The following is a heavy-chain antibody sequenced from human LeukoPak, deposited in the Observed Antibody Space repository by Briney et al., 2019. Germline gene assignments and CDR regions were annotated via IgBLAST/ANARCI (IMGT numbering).Heavy chain of an antibody. V-gene: IGHV4-59*01. D-gene: IGHD4-11*01. CDR3: ARGRVSSSTWYSTYYYFFYMDF. J-gene: IGHJ6*03. CDR2: VDQTGST. CDR1: GGSISSYY. Sequence: SETLSLTCCVHGGSISSYYGSWIRQPAGKGLEWIGYVDQTGSTKFNPSLNGRVSISRDTSNNFFSLRLRSVTAADTAVYFCARGRVSSSTWYSTYYYFFYMDFWGKGTTVTVSS.